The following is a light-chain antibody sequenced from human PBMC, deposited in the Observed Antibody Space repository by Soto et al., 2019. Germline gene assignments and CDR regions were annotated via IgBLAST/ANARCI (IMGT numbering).Light chain of an antibody. V-gene: IGLV2-14*03. CDR3: CSYTTSNTRQLV. CDR2: DVS. Sequence: QSALTQPASVSGSPGQSITISCTGTSSDVGGYNYVSWYQHHPGKAPKLMIYDVSNRPSGVSNRFSGSKSGNTASLTISGLQPEDEADYYCCSYTTSNTRQLVFGTGTNVTVL. J-gene: IGLJ1*01. CDR1: SSDVGGYNY.